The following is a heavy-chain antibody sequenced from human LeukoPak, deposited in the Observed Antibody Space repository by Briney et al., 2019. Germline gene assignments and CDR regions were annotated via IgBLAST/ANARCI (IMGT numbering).Heavy chain of an antibody. J-gene: IGHJ4*02. D-gene: IGHD2-2*01. Sequence: SETLSLTCIVSGGSISSYYWSWIRQPPGKGLEWIGYMYYSGSTNYNPSLKSRVTISVDTSKNQFSLKLSSVTAADTAVYYCARDCSSTSCHEYWGQGTLVTVSS. CDR2: MYYSGST. CDR1: GGSISSYY. CDR3: ARDCSSTSCHEY. V-gene: IGHV4-59*01.